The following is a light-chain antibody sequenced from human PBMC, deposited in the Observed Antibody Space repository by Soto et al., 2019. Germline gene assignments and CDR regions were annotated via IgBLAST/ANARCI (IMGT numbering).Light chain of an antibody. CDR3: KSYAGSNTYV. Sequence: SALTQPPSASGSPAQSVTISCTGTKSDIGVYDFVSWYQHHPGKAPRLIIYEVVQRPSGVPDRFSGSKSGNTASLTVSGLQAADEADYFCKSYAGSNTYVFGSGTKVTVL. V-gene: IGLV2-8*01. CDR1: KSDIGVYDF. J-gene: IGLJ1*01. CDR2: EVV.